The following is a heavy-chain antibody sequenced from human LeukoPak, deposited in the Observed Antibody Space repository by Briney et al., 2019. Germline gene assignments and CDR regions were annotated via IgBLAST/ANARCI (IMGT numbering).Heavy chain of an antibody. D-gene: IGHD6-13*01. Sequence: ASVKVSCKASGGTFSSYAISWVRQAPGQGLEWMGRIIPILGIANYAQKFQGRVTITADKSTSTAYMELSSLRSEDTAVYYCARVPRGAAGTVDYWGQGTLVTVSS. CDR2: IIPILGIA. CDR3: ARVPRGAAGTVDY. V-gene: IGHV1-69*04. CDR1: GGTFSSYA. J-gene: IGHJ4*02.